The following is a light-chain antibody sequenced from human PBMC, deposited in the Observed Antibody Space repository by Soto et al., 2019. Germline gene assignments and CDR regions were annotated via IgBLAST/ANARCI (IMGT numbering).Light chain of an antibody. Sequence: QSALTQPASVSGSPGQSITISCTGTDSDVGHYNYVSWYQQYPGKAPKLMIYEVTNRPSGISDRFSGSRSGNTASLTISGLHTEDEADYYCSSSTGSNTGVFGGGTKVTVL. V-gene: IGLV2-14*01. CDR1: DSDVGHYNY. CDR3: SSSTGSNTGV. J-gene: IGLJ3*02. CDR2: EVT.